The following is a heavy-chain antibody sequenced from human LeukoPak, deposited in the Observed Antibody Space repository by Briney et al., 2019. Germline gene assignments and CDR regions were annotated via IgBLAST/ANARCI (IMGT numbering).Heavy chain of an antibody. D-gene: IGHD1-26*01. CDR3: ARSNSGVYFYGLDV. J-gene: IGHJ6*02. Sequence: GGSLRLSCAAYGFTFNNFAMHWVRQAPGNGLEWVAVIAYDGSVQFYADSVKGRFTISRDNSKNTLYLQMNSLRTEDSAMYYCARSNSGVYFYGLDVWGRGTTVNVS. V-gene: IGHV3-30-3*01. CDR2: IAYDGSVQ. CDR1: GFTFNNFA.